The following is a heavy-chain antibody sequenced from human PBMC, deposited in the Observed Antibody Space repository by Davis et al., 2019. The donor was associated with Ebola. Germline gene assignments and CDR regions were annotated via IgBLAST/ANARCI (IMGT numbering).Heavy chain of an antibody. J-gene: IGHJ6*02. CDR1: GFTFSSYN. D-gene: IGHD2-15*01. Sequence: PGGSLRLSCAASGFTFSSYNMNWVRQAPGKGLEWVSSISSSSSYIYYADSVKGRFTISRDNAKNSLYLQMNSLRAEDTAVYYCARGGVGGYCSGSSCYVYYYYYGMDVWGQGTTVTVSS. V-gene: IGHV3-21*04. CDR2: ISSSSSYI. CDR3: ARGGVGGYCSGSSCYVYYYYYGMDV.